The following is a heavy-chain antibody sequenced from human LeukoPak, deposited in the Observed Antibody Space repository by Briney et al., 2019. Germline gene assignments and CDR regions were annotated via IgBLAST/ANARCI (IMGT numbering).Heavy chain of an antibody. J-gene: IGHJ4*02. CDR1: GFTFSSYA. D-gene: IGHD4-17*01. Sequence: PGGSLRLSCAASGFTFSSYAMSWVRQAPGKGLEWVSAISGSGGSTYYADSVKGRFTISRDNSKNTLYLQMNSLRAEDTAVYYCAKDSSPLTTVTTSVDYWGQGTLVTVSS. CDR3: AKDSSPLTTVTTSVDY. V-gene: IGHV3-23*01. CDR2: ISGSGGST.